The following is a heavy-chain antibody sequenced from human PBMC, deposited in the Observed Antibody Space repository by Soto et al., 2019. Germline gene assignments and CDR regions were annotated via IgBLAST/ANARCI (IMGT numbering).Heavy chain of an antibody. CDR1: GFSLTTRGVG. J-gene: IGHJ4*02. D-gene: IGHD5-18*01. CDR2: IYWDDDE. Sequence: QITLKESGPTLVKPTQTLTLTCTFSGFSLTTRGVGVGWIRQPPGKALEWLALIYWDDDEGYSPSLTSRLTITKDSPKNQVVLTTTSMDPVDTATYYCAHRPRGYSYHFDYWGQGTLVTVSS. V-gene: IGHV2-5*02. CDR3: AHRPRGYSYHFDY.